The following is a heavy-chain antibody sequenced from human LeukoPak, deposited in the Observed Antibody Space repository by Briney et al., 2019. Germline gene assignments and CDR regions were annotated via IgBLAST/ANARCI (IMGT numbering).Heavy chain of an antibody. Sequence: SETLSLTCTVSGGCISSSSYYWGWVRQPPGRGLEWIGSIYYSGSTYYNPSLKSRVTISVDTSKNQFSLKLSSVTAADTAVYYCASGSIAAPSGNWGQGTLVTVSS. J-gene: IGHJ4*02. CDR2: IYYSGST. CDR1: GGCISSSSYY. D-gene: IGHD6-6*01. V-gene: IGHV4-39*01. CDR3: ASGSIAAPSGN.